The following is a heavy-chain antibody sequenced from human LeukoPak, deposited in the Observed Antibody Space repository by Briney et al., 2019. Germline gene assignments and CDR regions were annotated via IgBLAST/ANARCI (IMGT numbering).Heavy chain of an antibody. CDR1: GFTVSSNY. J-gene: IGHJ4*02. CDR3: AKAGYGSGSFYLRTSSIDY. V-gene: IGHV3-53*05. D-gene: IGHD3-10*01. CDR2: IYSGGST. Sequence: GGSLRLSCAASGFTVSSNYMSWVRQAPGKGLEWVSVIYSGGSTYYADSVKGRFTISRDNSKNTLYLQMNSLRAEDTAVYYCAKAGYGSGSFYLRTSSIDYWGQGTLVTVSS.